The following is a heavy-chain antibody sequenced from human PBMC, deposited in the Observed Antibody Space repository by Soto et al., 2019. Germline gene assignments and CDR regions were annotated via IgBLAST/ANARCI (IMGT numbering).Heavy chain of an antibody. CDR2: ISYDGSNK. CDR3: AREYYYDSSGYSPVQSYYYYGMDV. CDR1: GFTFSSYG. D-gene: IGHD3-22*01. Sequence: RRLSCAASGFTFSSYGMHWVRQAPGKGLEWVAVISYDGSNKYYADSVKGRFTISRDNSKNTLYLQMNSLRAEDTAVYYCAREYYYDSSGYSPVQSYYYYGMDVWGQGTTVTVSS. V-gene: IGHV3-30*03. J-gene: IGHJ6*02.